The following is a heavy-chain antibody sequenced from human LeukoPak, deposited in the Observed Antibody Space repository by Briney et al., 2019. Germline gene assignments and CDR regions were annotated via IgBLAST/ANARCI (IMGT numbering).Heavy chain of an antibody. D-gene: IGHD3-3*01. J-gene: IGHJ4*02. CDR3: AKDLGIFGVVTAFDY. Sequence: GGSLRLSCAASGFTFSSYWVSWVRQAPGKGLEWVANIEDDGDKRYYVDSVKGRFTISRDNANNLLYLLMNSLRDEDTAVYYCAKDLGIFGVVTAFDYWGQGTLVTVSP. CDR2: IEDDGDKR. CDR1: GFTFSSYW. V-gene: IGHV3-7*01.